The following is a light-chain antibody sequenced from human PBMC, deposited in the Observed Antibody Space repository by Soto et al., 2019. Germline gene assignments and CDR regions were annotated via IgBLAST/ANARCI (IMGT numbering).Light chain of an antibody. Sequence: DIHMTQSPSTLSASVGDRFTITCRASQSISSWLAWYKQKPGKAPKLLIYDVSILESGVTSRFSGVGSGTDFTLPLSSLQPDDFATYYCQQYNSYSSTFGQGTKVEIK. V-gene: IGKV1-5*01. CDR2: DVS. CDR3: QQYNSYSST. J-gene: IGKJ1*01. CDR1: QSISSW.